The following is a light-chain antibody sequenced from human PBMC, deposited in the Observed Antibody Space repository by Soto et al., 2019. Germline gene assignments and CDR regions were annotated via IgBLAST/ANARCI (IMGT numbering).Light chain of an antibody. CDR3: TSDAGSDIGV. CDR2: EVK. CDR1: SSNLGNYNY. J-gene: IGLJ3*02. Sequence: QSALTQPPSASGSPGQSVTISCTGTSSNLGNYNYVSWYQQYPSTAPKLMIYEVKKPPAGVPDRFSGSTSGKTASLTVSGLQPEDEYDYPCTSDAGSDIGVFGGGTKLTVL. V-gene: IGLV2-8*01.